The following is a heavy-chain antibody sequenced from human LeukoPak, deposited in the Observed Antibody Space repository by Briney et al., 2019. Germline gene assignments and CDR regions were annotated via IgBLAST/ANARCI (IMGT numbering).Heavy chain of an antibody. D-gene: IGHD5-12*01. Sequence: ASETLSLTCAVYGGSFSGYYWSWIRQPPGKGLEYIGEINQSGYNNYNPSLKSRVTILAEMSKNQFSLKLSSVTAADTAVYYCAIRRGYSGYDYWGQGTLVTVSS. CDR2: INQSGYN. V-gene: IGHV4-34*01. CDR1: GGSFSGYY. CDR3: AIRRGYSGYDY. J-gene: IGHJ4*02.